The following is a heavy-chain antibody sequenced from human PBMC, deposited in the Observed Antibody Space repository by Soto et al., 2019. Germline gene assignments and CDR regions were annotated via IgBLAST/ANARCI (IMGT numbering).Heavy chain of an antibody. CDR1: GFTFSSYA. CDR3: EYSSTPFDY. J-gene: IGHJ4*02. Sequence: EVQLLESGGGLVQPGGSLRLSCAASGFTFSSYAMSWVRQAPGKGLEWVSAISGSGGSTYYADSVKGRFTISRDNSKNTLDLEMDSLRAEDTSVYYCEYSSTPFDYWGQGTLVTVSS. D-gene: IGHD6-13*01. V-gene: IGHV3-23*01. CDR2: ISGSGGST.